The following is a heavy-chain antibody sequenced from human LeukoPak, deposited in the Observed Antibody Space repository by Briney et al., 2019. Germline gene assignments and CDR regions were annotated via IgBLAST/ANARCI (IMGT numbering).Heavy chain of an antibody. V-gene: IGHV3-66*01. Sequence: GGSLRLSCAASEFSVGSNYMTWVRQAPGKGLEWVSLIYSGGSTYYADSVKGRFTISRDNAKNSLYLQMNSLRAEDTAVYYCARDPYSGGYGDYYYYYMDLWGQGTTVTISS. J-gene: IGHJ6*03. D-gene: IGHD1-26*01. CDR3: ARDPYSGGYGDYYYYYMDL. CDR2: IYSGGST. CDR1: EFSVGSNY.